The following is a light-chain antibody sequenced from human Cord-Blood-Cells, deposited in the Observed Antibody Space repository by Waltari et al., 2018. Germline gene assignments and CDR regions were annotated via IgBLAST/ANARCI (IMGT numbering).Light chain of an antibody. CDR2: EGS. Sequence: QSALTQPASVSGSPGQSITISCTGTSSDVGRYNLVSWYQQPPGKAPKLMIYEGSKRPSGVSNRFSGSKSGNTASLTISGLQAEDEADYYCCSYAGTYVVFGGGTKLTVL. V-gene: IGLV2-23*01. CDR1: SSDVGRYNL. J-gene: IGLJ2*01. CDR3: CSYAGTYVV.